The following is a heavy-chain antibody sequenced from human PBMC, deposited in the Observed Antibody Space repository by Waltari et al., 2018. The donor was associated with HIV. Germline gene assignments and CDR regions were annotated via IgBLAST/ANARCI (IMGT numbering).Heavy chain of an antibody. CDR3: ARDSKRITMVRGVGRDNGGYGMDV. D-gene: IGHD3-10*01. J-gene: IGHJ6*02. V-gene: IGHV4-34*01. CDR2: INHSGST. CDR1: GGSFSGYY. Sequence: QVQLQQWGAGLLKPSETLSLTCAVYGGSFSGYYWSWIRQPPGKGLEWIGEINHSGSTNYNPPLKGRVTISVDTSKNQFSLKLSSVTAADTAVYYCARDSKRITMVRGVGRDNGGYGMDVWGQGTTVTVSS.